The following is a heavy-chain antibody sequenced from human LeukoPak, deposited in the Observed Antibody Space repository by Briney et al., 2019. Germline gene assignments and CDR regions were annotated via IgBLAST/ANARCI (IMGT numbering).Heavy chain of an antibody. CDR1: GFTFDDYG. V-gene: IGHV3-20*04. J-gene: IGHJ4*02. CDR3: ARGYCSGGVSCRLFDY. Sequence: PGGSLRLSCAASGFTFDDYGMSWVRQAPGKGLEWVSGINWNGSSIGYTDSVKDRFTISRDNAKNSLYLEMNSLRAEDTALYYCARGYCSGGVSCRLFDYWGQGTLVTVSS. D-gene: IGHD2-15*01. CDR2: INWNGSSI.